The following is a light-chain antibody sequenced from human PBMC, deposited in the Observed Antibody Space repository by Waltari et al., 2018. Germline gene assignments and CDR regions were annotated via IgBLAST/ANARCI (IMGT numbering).Light chain of an antibody. CDR2: DVT. V-gene: IGLV2-23*02. CDR3: CSYAGTTSIYV. J-gene: IGLJ1*01. CDR1: STDVGNYTL. Sequence: QSALTQPASVSGSPGESITLSCTGTSTDVGNYTLVSWYQQHPDKAPKLIIFDVTKRPSRVSNRFSGSKSGNTASLTISGLQAEDEADYYCCSYAGTTSIYVFGSGTKVTVL.